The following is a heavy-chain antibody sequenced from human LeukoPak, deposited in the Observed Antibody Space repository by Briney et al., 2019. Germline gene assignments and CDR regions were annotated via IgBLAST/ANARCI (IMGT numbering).Heavy chain of an antibody. CDR2: ISWNSGSI. Sequence: PGRSLRLSCAASGFTFDDYAMHWVRQAPGKGLEWVSGISWNSGSIGYADSVKGRFTISRDNAKNSLYLQMNSLRAEDMALYYCAREIYDSSGYVFDYWGQGTLVTVSS. V-gene: IGHV3-9*03. CDR1: GFTFDDYA. CDR3: AREIYDSSGYVFDY. J-gene: IGHJ4*02. D-gene: IGHD3-22*01.